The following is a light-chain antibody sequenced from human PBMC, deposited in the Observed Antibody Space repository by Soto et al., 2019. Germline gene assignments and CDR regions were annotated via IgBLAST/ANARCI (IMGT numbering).Light chain of an antibody. V-gene: IGKV3-11*01. CDR3: QQRSNWPLT. Sequence: DIVLTQSPATLSLSPGERATLSCRASQSVSSSLAWYQQKPGQTPRLLIYDASNRATGIPARFNGSGSGTDFTLTGSSLEPEDFAVYYCQQRSNWPLTFGGGTKVEIK. J-gene: IGKJ4*01. CDR1: QSVSSS. CDR2: DAS.